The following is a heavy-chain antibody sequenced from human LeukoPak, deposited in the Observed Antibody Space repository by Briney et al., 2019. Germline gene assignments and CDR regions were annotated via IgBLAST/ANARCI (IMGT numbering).Heavy chain of an antibody. Sequence: GASVKVSCKASGYTFTSYGISWVRQAPGQGLEWMGWISAYNGNTNYAQKLQGRVTMTTDTSTSTAYMELRSLRSDDTAVYYCARDIEPSHYDILTGYYKYNWFDPWGQGTLVTVSS. CDR3: ARDIEPSHYDILTGYYKYNWFDP. D-gene: IGHD3-9*01. J-gene: IGHJ5*02. V-gene: IGHV1-18*01. CDR2: ISAYNGNT. CDR1: GYTFTSYG.